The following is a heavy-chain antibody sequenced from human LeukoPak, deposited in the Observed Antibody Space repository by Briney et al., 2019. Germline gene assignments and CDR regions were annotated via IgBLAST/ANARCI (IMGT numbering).Heavy chain of an antibody. Sequence: QPGGSLRLSCAASGFTFSSYGMHWVRQAPGKGLEWVAFIRYDGSNKYYADSVKGRFTISRDNSKNTLYLQMNSLRAEDTAVYYCAKDIVWFGEAHWAFDIWGQGTMVTVSS. D-gene: IGHD3-10*01. CDR1: GFTFSSYG. CDR2: IRYDGSNK. V-gene: IGHV3-30*02. J-gene: IGHJ3*02. CDR3: AKDIVWFGEAHWAFDI.